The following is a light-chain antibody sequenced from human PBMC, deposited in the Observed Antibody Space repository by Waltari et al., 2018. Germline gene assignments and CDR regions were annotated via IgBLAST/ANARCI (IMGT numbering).Light chain of an antibody. CDR3: QQYNNWRT. CDR1: QSIARN. Sequence: EVLMTQSPATLSVSPGERATLSCRASQSIARNLAWYQQKPGQPPRLLIYAASTRATGIPARFSGSGSGTEFTLTISSLQSEDFAVYYCQQYNNWRTVGQGTKLEIK. V-gene: IGKV3-15*01. CDR2: AAS. J-gene: IGKJ2*01.